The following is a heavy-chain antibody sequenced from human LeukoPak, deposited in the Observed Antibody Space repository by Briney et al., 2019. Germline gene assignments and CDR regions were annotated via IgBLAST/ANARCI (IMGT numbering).Heavy chain of an antibody. J-gene: IGHJ4*02. Sequence: SETLSLTCTVSGGSISSSSYYWGWIRQPPGKGLEWIGSFYYSGNTYYNPSLQSRVTISVDTSKNQFSLKLSSVTAADTAVYYCARGYDSSDYPFDFWGLGTLVTVSS. CDR2: FYYSGNT. V-gene: IGHV4-39*01. CDR3: ARGYDSSDYPFDF. CDR1: GGSISSSSYY. D-gene: IGHD3-22*01.